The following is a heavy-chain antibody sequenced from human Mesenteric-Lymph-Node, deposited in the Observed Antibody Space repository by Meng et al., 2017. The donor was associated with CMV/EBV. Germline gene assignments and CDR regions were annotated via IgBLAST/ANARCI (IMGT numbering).Heavy chain of an antibody. V-gene: IGHV1-69*10. Sequence: TFSSYAISWVRQAPGQGLEWMGGIIPILGIANDAQKFQGRVTITADKSTSTAYMELSSLRSEDTAVYYCARGYDFWSGYYTIFWFDPWGQGTLVTVSS. CDR2: IIPILGIA. D-gene: IGHD3-3*01. CDR1: TFSSYA. J-gene: IGHJ5*02. CDR3: ARGYDFWSGYYTIFWFDP.